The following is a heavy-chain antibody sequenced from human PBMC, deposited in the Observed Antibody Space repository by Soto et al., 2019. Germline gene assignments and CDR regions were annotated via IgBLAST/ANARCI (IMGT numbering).Heavy chain of an antibody. D-gene: IGHD1-20*01. Sequence: DVQLVESGGGLVKPGGSLRLYCAASGFNFITFSMNWVRQAPGKGLEWVSSISASSSSIYYAESVKGRFTVSRDNDKNSLYLQMNSLTAEDTALYYCVRDAYNRDAFDIWGQGTTVTVSS. CDR3: VRDAYNRDAFDI. CDR1: GFNFITFS. J-gene: IGHJ3*02. V-gene: IGHV3-21*01. CDR2: ISASSSSI.